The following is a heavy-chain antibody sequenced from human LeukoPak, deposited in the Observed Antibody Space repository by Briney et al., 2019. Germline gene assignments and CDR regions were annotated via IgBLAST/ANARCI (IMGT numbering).Heavy chain of an antibody. J-gene: IGHJ6*04. CDR1: GGSFSGYY. CDR3: ARAVYYYGSGSYYYYYGMDV. CDR2: INHSGST. Sequence: PSETLSLTCAVYGGSFSGYYWSWIRQPPGKGLEWIGEINHSGSTNYNPSLKSRVTISVDTSKNQFSLKLSSVTAADTAVYYCARAVYYYGSGSYYYYYGMDVWGKGTTGTVSS. D-gene: IGHD3-10*01. V-gene: IGHV4-34*01.